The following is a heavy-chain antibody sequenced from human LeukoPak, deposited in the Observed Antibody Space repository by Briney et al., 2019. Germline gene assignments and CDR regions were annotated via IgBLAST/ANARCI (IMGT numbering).Heavy chain of an antibody. CDR2: ISYDGNNK. D-gene: IGHD4-11*01. CDR3: AKILPDTVTADY. V-gene: IGHV3-30*18. J-gene: IGHJ4*02. Sequence: GGSLILSCSASGLTFRSYRMYWVRQAPGKGLEWVAVISYDGNNKYYGDSVKGRFTMSRDNSKNPLYLQMNSLRAEDTAVYYCAKILPDTVTADYWGEGTLVTVSS. CDR1: GLTFRSYR.